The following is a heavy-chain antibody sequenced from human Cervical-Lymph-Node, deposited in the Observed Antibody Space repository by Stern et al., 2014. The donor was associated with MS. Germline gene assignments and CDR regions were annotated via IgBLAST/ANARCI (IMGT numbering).Heavy chain of an antibody. V-gene: IGHV1-8*01. CDR2: LNPGSGNT. CDR1: GYSFNTYD. D-gene: IGHD3-22*01. CDR3: ARLTWDYPDRSGYYSPFDH. J-gene: IGHJ4*02. Sequence: QDQLVQSGAEVKKPGASVKVSCRTSGYSFNTYDINWVRQAPGQGLEWMGWLNPGSGNTAYAQKFQGRVTMTWDTSITTAYLEVNSLRSEDTAMYFCARLTWDYPDRSGYYSPFDHWGQGTLVTVSS.